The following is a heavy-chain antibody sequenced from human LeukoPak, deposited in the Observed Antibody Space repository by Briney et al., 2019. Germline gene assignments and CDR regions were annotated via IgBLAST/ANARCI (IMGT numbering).Heavy chain of an antibody. CDR1: GFTFSSYS. CDR3: ARDIANYGGNSGDY. J-gene: IGHJ4*02. CDR2: ISSGSSTI. V-gene: IGHV3-48*02. Sequence: GGTLRLSCAASGFTFSSYSMNWVRQAPGKGRWWVSYISSGSSTIYYADSVKGRFTISRDNAKNSLYLQMNSLRDEDTAVYFCARDIANYGGNSGDYWGQGTLVTVSS. D-gene: IGHD4-23*01.